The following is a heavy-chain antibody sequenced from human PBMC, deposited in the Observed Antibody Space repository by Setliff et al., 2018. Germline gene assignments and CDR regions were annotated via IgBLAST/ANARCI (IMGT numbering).Heavy chain of an antibody. CDR2: ISAYNGNT. V-gene: IGHV1-18*01. CDR3: ATYCSGGSCYSILYNYYYYGMDV. CDR1: GYTFTSYG. Sequence: ASVKVSCKASGYTFTSYGISWVRQAPGQGLEWMGWISAYNGNTNYAQKLQGRVTMTTDTSTSTAYMELRSLRSEDTAVYYCATYCSGGSCYSILYNYYYYGMDVWGQGTTVTVSS. D-gene: IGHD2-15*01. J-gene: IGHJ6*02.